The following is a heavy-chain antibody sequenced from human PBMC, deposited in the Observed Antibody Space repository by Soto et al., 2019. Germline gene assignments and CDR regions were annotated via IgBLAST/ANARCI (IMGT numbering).Heavy chain of an antibody. CDR1: GGSISSSSYY. CDR2: IYYSGST. Sequence: SETLSLTCTVSGGSISSSSYYWGWIRQPPGKGLEWIGSIYYSGSTYYNPSLKSRVTISVDTSKNQFSLKLSSVTAADTAVYYCARDEYCTNGVCYSGDAFDIWGQGTMVTVSS. V-gene: IGHV4-39*02. J-gene: IGHJ3*02. D-gene: IGHD2-8*01. CDR3: ARDEYCTNGVCYSGDAFDI.